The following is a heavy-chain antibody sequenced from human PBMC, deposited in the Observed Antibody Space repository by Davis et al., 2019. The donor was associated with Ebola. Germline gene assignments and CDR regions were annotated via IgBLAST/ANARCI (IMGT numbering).Heavy chain of an antibody. J-gene: IGHJ4*02. V-gene: IGHV3-7*01. D-gene: IGHD4-17*01. CDR2: IKEDGSDK. Sequence: GESLKISCAASGFTFSTYWMSWVRQAPGKGPEWVANIKEDGSDKYYADSVKGRFTISRDNSKNTLFLQMSSLRAEDTAVYYCARGALGVTTRHFDYWGQGTLVTVSS. CDR3: ARGALGVTTRHFDY. CDR1: GFTFSTYW.